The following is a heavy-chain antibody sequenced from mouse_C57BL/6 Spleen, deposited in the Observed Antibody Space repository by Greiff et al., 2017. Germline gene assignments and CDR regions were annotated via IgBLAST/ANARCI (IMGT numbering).Heavy chain of an antibody. CDR2: INPSNGGT. Sequence: QVQLKQSGTELVKPGASVKLSCKASGYTFTSYWMHWVKQRPGQGLEWIGNINPSNGGTNYNEKFKSKATLTVDKSSSTAYMQLSSLTSEDSAVYYCARGEELWDYFDYWGQGTTLTVSS. D-gene: IGHD1-1*02. J-gene: IGHJ2*01. CDR1: GYTFTSYW. V-gene: IGHV1-53*01. CDR3: ARGEELWDYFDY.